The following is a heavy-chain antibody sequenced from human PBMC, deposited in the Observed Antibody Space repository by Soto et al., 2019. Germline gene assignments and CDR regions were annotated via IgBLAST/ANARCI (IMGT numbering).Heavy chain of an antibody. Sequence: QVQLVQSGAEVKKPGSSVKVSCKASGGTFSSYTISWVRQAPGQGLEWMGRIITILGIANYAPKFQGGVTMTADKSTSTAYMELSSLRSEDTAVYYCARGLGNTPAYWGQGTLVTVSS. CDR3: ARGLGNTPAY. CDR1: GGTFSSYT. V-gene: IGHV1-69*02. J-gene: IGHJ4*02. CDR2: IITILGIA. D-gene: IGHD1-1*01.